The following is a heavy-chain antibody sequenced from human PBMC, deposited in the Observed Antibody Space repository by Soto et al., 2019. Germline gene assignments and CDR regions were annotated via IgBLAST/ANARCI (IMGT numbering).Heavy chain of an antibody. J-gene: IGHJ5*02. D-gene: IGHD4-4*01. Sequence: QVQLVQSGAEVKKPGSSVKVSCKSSGGTFNSYRISWVRQARGQGLEWMGGLIPIFGTPNYAQKFQGRLTITVDDSTSTVYMELSSLRSEDTAMYYCAREKFSNYFDPWGQGSLVTVSS. V-gene: IGHV1-69*01. CDR2: LIPIFGTP. CDR1: GGTFNSYR. CDR3: AREKFSNYFDP.